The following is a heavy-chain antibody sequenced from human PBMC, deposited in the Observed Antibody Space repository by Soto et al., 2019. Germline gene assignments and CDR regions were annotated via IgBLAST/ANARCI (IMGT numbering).Heavy chain of an antibody. D-gene: IGHD2-2*01. Sequence: LQLQESGSGLVKPSQTLSLTCAVSGGSISSGGYSWSWIRQPPGKGLEWIGYMYHSGSTYYNPSLKSRVTISIDRSKNQFSLKLSSVTAAVTAVYYCARVPDYWGQGILVTVSS. CDR3: ARVPDY. CDR1: GGSISSGGYS. CDR2: MYHSGST. J-gene: IGHJ4*02. V-gene: IGHV4-30-2*01.